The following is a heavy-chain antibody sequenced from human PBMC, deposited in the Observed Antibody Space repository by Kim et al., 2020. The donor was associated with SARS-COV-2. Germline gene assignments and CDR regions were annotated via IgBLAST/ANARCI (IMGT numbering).Heavy chain of an antibody. D-gene: IGHD5-12*01. CDR1: GGSFSGYY. J-gene: IGHJ4*02. Sequence: SETLSLTCAVYGGSFSGYYWSWIRQPPGKGLEWIGEINHSGSTNYNPSLKSRVTISVDTSKNQFSLKLSSVTAADTAVYYCARRLWGWLQPETYYFDYWGQGTLVTVSS. CDR2: INHSGST. CDR3: ARRLWGWLQPETYYFDY. V-gene: IGHV4-34*01.